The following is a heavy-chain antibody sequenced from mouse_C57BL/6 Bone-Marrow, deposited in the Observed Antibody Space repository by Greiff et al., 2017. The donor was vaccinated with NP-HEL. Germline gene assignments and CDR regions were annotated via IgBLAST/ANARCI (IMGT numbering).Heavy chain of an antibody. V-gene: IGHV5-17*01. Sequence: EVHLVESGGGLVKPGGSLKLSCAASGFTFSDYGMHWVRQAPEKGLEWVAYISSGSSTIYYADTVKGRFTISRDNAKNTLFRQMTSLGSEDTAMYYCARLGQGYWGQGTTLTVSS. CDR3: ARLGQGY. CDR2: ISSGSSTI. CDR1: GFTFSDYG. J-gene: IGHJ2*01. D-gene: IGHD3-3*01.